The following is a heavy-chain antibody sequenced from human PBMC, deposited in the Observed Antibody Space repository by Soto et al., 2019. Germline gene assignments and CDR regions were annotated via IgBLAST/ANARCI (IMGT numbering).Heavy chain of an antibody. CDR2: INHSGST. V-gene: IGHV4-34*01. J-gene: IGHJ4*02. CDR3: ARGPIAKDLGPFDS. Sequence: QVQLQQWGAGLLRPSETLSLTCAVNGGSFSTYYWSWIRQPPGRGLEWVGEINHSGSTNYNPSLNTRAPLSLATSENQFSLKLRSLTAADTAVYYCARGPIAKDLGPFDSWGQGTLVTVSS. CDR1: GGSFSTYY.